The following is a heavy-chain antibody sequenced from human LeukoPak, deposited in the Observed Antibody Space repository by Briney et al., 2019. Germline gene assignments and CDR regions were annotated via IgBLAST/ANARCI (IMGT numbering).Heavy chain of an antibody. V-gene: IGHV3-30*03. J-gene: IGHJ4*02. Sequence: GRSLRLSCAASGFTFSSYGMHWVRQAPGKGLEWVAVISYDGSDKYYADSVKGRFTISRDNSKNTLYLQMNSLRAEDTAVYYCAREIAAGTGLDYWGQGTLVTVSS. CDR3: AREIAAGTGLDY. CDR1: GFTFSSYG. CDR2: ISYDGSDK. D-gene: IGHD6-13*01.